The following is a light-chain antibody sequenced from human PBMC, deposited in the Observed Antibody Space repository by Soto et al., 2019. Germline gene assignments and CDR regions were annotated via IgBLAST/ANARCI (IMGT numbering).Light chain of an antibody. CDR2: KAS. V-gene: IGKV1-5*03. CDR1: QSISSW. CDR3: QQYNSYSGT. J-gene: IGKJ1*01. Sequence: DIQMTQSPSTLSASVGDRVTITCRASQSISSWLAWYQQKPGKAPKLLIYKASSLESGVPSRFSGSGSGTEFTLTSSSLQPDDFATYYCQQYNSYSGTFGQVTKVEI.